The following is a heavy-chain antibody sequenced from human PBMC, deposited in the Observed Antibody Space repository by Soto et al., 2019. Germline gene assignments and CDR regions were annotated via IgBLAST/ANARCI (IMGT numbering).Heavy chain of an antibody. D-gene: IGHD1-26*01. CDR1: EGSVNSGSYY. V-gene: IGHV4-61*03. J-gene: IGHJ4*02. Sequence: WETLSLTCSISEGSVNSGSYYWTWTRKPPGKGLEWIGYIDSSGSTNYNPSLKSRVTISADRSKKDFSLKVNSVTAADTAVYYCARDSWAYSDCWCPGTLVTVS. CDR2: IDSSGST. CDR3: ARDSWAYSDC.